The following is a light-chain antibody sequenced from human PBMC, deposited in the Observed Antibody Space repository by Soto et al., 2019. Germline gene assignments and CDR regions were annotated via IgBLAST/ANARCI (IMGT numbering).Light chain of an antibody. CDR1: SSDVGGYNY. CDR2: EVS. Sequence: QSVLTQPASVSGSPGQSITISCTGTSSDVGGYNYVSWYQQHPGKAPKLMIYEVSNRPSGVSNRFSGSKSGNTASLTISVLQAEDEADYYCSSYTSSSTLLYVFGTGTKVTVL. V-gene: IGLV2-14*01. CDR3: SSYTSSSTLLYV. J-gene: IGLJ1*01.